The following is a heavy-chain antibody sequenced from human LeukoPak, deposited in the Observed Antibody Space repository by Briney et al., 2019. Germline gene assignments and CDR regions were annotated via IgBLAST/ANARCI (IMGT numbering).Heavy chain of an antibody. V-gene: IGHV4-39*01. J-gene: IGHJ4*02. Sequence: SETLSLTCTVSGGSISGSSYYWGWIRQPPGKGLEWIGSIYYRGSTNYNPSLKSRVTISVDTSKNQFSLKLSSVTAADTAVYYCARHVYYDSSGYYYVGEIDYWGQGTLVTVSS. D-gene: IGHD3-22*01. CDR2: IYYRGST. CDR3: ARHVYYDSSGYYYVGEIDY. CDR1: GGSISGSSYY.